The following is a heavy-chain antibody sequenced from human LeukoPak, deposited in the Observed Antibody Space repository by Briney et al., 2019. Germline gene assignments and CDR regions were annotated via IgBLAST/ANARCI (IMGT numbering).Heavy chain of an antibody. D-gene: IGHD4-17*01. J-gene: IGHJ4*02. CDR3: ARGKGNYGDPASFDY. CDR2: ISVYNGNT. Sequence: ASVRVSCKAAGYTFTSYGIGWVRQAPGQGLEWMGCISVYNGNTNYAQKLQGRVTMTTDTSTSTVYMEVRSLRSDDTAVYYCARGKGNYGDPASFDYWGQGTLVTVSS. V-gene: IGHV1-18*01. CDR1: GYTFTSYG.